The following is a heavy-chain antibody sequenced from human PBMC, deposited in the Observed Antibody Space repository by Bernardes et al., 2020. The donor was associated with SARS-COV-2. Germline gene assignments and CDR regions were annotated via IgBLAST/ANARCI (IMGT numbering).Heavy chain of an antibody. CDR2: ISFDGSNQ. V-gene: IGHV3-30-3*01. D-gene: IGHD4-17*01. Sequence: GGSLRLSCAASGFTFNTYAMHWVRQAPGKGLEWVAFISFDGSNQYYADSVKGRFTISRDNSRNTLYLLMNSLRPEDTAVYYCARDWDYGESGYYYGVDVWGQGTTVTVSS. CDR3: ARDWDYGESGYYYGVDV. CDR1: GFTFNTYA. J-gene: IGHJ6*02.